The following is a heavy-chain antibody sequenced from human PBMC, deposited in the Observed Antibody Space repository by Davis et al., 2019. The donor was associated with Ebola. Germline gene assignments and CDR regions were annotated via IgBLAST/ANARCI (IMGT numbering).Heavy chain of an antibody. CDR1: GYSFTSYW. CDR2: IYAGDSDT. CDR3: ARQESLYGSSDY. D-gene: IGHD2/OR15-2a*01. Sequence: GESLKISCKGSGYSFTSYWIGWVRQMPGKGLEWMGIIYAGDSDTRYSPSFEGQVTISVDRSISTAYLQWSSLKASDIAMYYCARQESLYGSSDYWGQRTLVTVSS. V-gene: IGHV5-51*01. J-gene: IGHJ4*02.